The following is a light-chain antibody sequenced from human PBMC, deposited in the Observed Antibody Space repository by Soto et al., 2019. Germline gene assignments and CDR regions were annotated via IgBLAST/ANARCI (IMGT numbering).Light chain of an antibody. CDR2: LNSDGSH. Sequence: QLVLTQSPSASASLGASVKLTFTLSSGHSSYAIAWHQQQPEKGPRYLMKLNSDGSHSKGDGIPDRFSGSSSGAERYLTISSLQSEDEADYYCQTWGTGIQVFGGGTKLTV. CDR3: QTWGTGIQV. V-gene: IGLV4-69*01. CDR1: SGHSSYA. J-gene: IGLJ2*01.